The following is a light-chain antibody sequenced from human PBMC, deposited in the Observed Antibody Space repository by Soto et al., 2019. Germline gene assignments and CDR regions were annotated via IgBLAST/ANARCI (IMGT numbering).Light chain of an antibody. Sequence: EIVMTQSPATLSVSPGERATLSCRASQSVSNNLAWYQQRPGQAPRLLIYGASTRATGIPARFSGSESGTDFTLTISSLQSEDFAVYYCHQYNKWPRTFGQGTKVDIK. CDR3: HQYNKWPRT. V-gene: IGKV3-15*01. J-gene: IGKJ1*01. CDR2: GAS. CDR1: QSVSNN.